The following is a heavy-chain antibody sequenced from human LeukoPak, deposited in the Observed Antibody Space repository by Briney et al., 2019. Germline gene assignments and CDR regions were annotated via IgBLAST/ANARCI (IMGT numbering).Heavy chain of an antibody. CDR2: IIPIFGTA. Sequence: SVKVSCKASGGTFSSYAISWVRQAPGQGLEWMGGIIPIFGTANYAQKFQGRVTITADESTCTAYMELSSLRSEDTAVYYCAREGGPLDFSVVPAAMYGMDVWGQGTTVTVSS. J-gene: IGHJ6*02. CDR3: AREGGPLDFSVVPAAMYGMDV. V-gene: IGHV1-69*13. CDR1: GGTFSSYA. D-gene: IGHD2-2*01.